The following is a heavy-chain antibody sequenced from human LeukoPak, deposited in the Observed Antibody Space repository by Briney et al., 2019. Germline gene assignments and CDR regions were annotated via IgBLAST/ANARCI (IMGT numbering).Heavy chain of an antibody. Sequence: ASVKVCFKGPGYAFTDYGGNWVRQAPGQGLEWMGWISAYSGNTNYAQKLQGRVTMTTDTSTSTAYMELRSLRSDDTAMFYCARGSYGNGYAIDYWGQGTLVTVSS. CDR3: ARGSYGNGYAIDY. CDR1: GYAFTDYG. D-gene: IGHD2-2*01. CDR2: ISAYSGNT. V-gene: IGHV1-18*01. J-gene: IGHJ4*02.